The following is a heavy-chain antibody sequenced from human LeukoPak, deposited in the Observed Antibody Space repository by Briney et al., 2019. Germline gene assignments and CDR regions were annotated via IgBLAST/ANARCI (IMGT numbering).Heavy chain of an antibody. CDR1: GLTLRSYR. D-gene: IGHD3-10*01. Sequence: SLTLSCPASGLTLRSYRMNWVRQAPREGLEWDSSINTRNSYIHYADSVKGRFSIGRNNAKNPLYLQMNRLRDHDTAVYYCARGYSDTSPLGFWGQGTLVTVSS. CDR3: ARGYSDTSPLGF. CDR2: INTRNSYI. J-gene: IGHJ4*02. V-gene: IGHV3-21*01.